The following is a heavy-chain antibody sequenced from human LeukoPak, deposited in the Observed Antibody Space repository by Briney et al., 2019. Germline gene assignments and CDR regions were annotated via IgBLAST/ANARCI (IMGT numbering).Heavy chain of an antibody. V-gene: IGHV4-59*01. CDR1: GGSINNYY. D-gene: IGHD6-6*01. Sequence: SETLSPTCTVSGGSINNYYWSWIRQPPGKGLEWIGYICYSGSTNYNPSLKSRVTISLDTSKNQFSLKLSSVTAADTAVYYCTRTPHYSSSSFDYWGQGTLVTVSS. CDR2: ICYSGST. CDR3: TRTPHYSSSSFDY. J-gene: IGHJ4*02.